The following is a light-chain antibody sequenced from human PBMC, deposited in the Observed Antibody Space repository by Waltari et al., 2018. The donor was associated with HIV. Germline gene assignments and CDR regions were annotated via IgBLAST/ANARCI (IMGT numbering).Light chain of an antibody. J-gene: IGKJ2*01. CDR3: QQNYDTQYT. CDR2: SAS. Sequence: DIQMTQSPSLSPSVGDRVTITCRASQSIDIHVNWYQLKPGKTPNLLIYSASNLQSGVPSRFSGSGSGTDFTLTISSLQPEDIATYYCQQNYDTQYTFGQGTKLEIK. CDR1: QSIDIH. V-gene: IGKV1-39*01.